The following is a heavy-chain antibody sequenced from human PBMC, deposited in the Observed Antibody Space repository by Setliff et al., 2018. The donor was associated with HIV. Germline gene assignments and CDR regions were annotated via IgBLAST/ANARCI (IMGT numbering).Heavy chain of an antibody. CDR1: SGSISSSSYY. J-gene: IGHJ4*02. CDR3: ANTKGVPGLFDY. D-gene: IGHD2-8*01. Sequence: SETLSLTCTVSSGSISSSSYYWGWIRQPPGKGLEWVGSIYYSGSTYYNRSLKSRVTISLDTSKNQFSLKLSSVTAADTAVYYCANTKGVPGLFDYWGQGILVTVS. V-gene: IGHV4-39*07. CDR2: IYYSGST.